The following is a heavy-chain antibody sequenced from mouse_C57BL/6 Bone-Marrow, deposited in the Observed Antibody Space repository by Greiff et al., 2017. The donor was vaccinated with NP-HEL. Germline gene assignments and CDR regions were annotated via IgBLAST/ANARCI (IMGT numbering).Heavy chain of an antibody. CDR1: GFTFSDAW. Sequence: EVKLVESGGGLVQPGGSMKLSCAASGFTFSDAWMDWVRQSPEKGLEWVAEIRNKANNHATYYAESVKGRFTISRDDSKSSVYLQMNSLRAEDTGIYYCTRRDGYPLYFDVWGTGTTVTVSS. J-gene: IGHJ1*03. D-gene: IGHD2-3*01. CDR2: IRNKANNHAT. CDR3: TRRDGYPLYFDV. V-gene: IGHV6-6*01.